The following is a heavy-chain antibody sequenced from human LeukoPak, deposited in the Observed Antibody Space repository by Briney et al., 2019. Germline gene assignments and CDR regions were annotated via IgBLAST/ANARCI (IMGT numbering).Heavy chain of an antibody. CDR2: INHSGST. V-gene: IGHV4-34*01. CDR3: ARARKLGYCSGGSCSNFDY. D-gene: IGHD2-15*01. CDR1: GGSFSGYY. Sequence: ASVTLSLTCAVYGGSFSGYYWGWLRQPPGKGREWSGEINHSGSTNSNPSLKSRVTISVDTSKNQFSLKLSSVTAADTAVYYCARARKLGYCSGGSCSNFDYWGQGTLVTVSS. J-gene: IGHJ4*02.